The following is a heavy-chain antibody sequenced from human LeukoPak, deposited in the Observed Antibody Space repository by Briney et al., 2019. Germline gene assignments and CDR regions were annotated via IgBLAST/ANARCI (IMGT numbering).Heavy chain of an antibody. CDR1: GGSMNHYY. CDR2: IYTSGTT. V-gene: IGHV4-4*07. J-gene: IGHJ4*02. D-gene: IGHD3-10*01. CDR3: AREDGSGTYDY. Sequence: SDTLSLTCTVCGGSMNHYYWSWIRQPAATGLESIGQIYTSGTTNYNPSLRSRVTMSVDTSKNQFSLKLSSVTAADTAVYYCAREDGSGTYDYWGQGTLVTVSS.